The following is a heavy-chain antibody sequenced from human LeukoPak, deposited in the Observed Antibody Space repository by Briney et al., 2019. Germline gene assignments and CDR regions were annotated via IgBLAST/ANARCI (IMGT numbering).Heavy chain of an antibody. V-gene: IGHV4-39*01. CDR1: GGSIISSDYH. D-gene: IGHD3-3*01. J-gene: IGHJ3*02. CDR2: ISYSGNT. Sequence: SETLSLTCTVSGGSIISSDYHWGWVRQPPGKGLEWIGTISYSGNTDYNPSLRSRVTISVDTSNNQFSLRLGSVTAADTAVYHLSKHCWRGPAKRVFDIWGQGTMVTVSS. CDR3: SKHCWRGPAKRVFDI.